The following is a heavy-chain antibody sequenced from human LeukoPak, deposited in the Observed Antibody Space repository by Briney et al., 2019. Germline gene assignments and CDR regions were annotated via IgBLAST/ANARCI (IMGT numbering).Heavy chain of an antibody. CDR2: INTNTGNP. D-gene: IGHD5-12*01. CDR1: GYTFTKYA. Sequence: ASVKVSCKASGYTFTKYAVNWVREAPGQGLEWMGWINTNTGNPTYAQGFTGRFVFSLDTSVSTAYLQISSLETEDTAVYYCARSDGGGLRSFNYWGQGTLVTVSS. J-gene: IGHJ4*02. V-gene: IGHV7-4-1*02. CDR3: ARSDGGGLRSFNY.